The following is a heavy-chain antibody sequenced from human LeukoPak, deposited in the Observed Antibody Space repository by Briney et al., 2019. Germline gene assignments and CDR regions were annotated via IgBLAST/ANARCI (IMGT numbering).Heavy chain of an antibody. CDR3: ARDPSVLAVAGHPFDY. V-gene: IGHV1-46*01. CDR1: GYTFTSYY. D-gene: IGHD6-19*01. CDR2: INPSGGST. Sequence: GASVKVSCKASGYTFTSYYMHWVRQAPGQGLEWMGIINPSGGSTSYAQKFQGRVTMTRDTSTSTVYMELSSLRSEDTAVYYCARDPSVLAVAGHPFDYWGQGTLVTVSS. J-gene: IGHJ4*02.